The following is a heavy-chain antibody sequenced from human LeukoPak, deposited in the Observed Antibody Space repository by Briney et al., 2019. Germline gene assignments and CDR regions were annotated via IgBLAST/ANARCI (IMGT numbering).Heavy chain of an antibody. Sequence: SETLSLTCTVSGGSINSYFWSWIRQPPGKGLEWIGYIYYSGSTNYNPSLKSRVTMSVDTSKNQLSLKVSSVTAADTAVYYCARVFDSGSQAYFYYMDVWGKGTTVIISS. CDR3: ARVFDSGSQAYFYYMDV. CDR2: IYYSGST. V-gene: IGHV4-59*01. J-gene: IGHJ6*03. CDR1: GGSINSYF. D-gene: IGHD3-10*01.